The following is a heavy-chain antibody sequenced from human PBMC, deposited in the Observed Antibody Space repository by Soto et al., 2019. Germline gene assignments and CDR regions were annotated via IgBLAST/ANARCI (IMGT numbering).Heavy chain of an antibody. J-gene: IGHJ6*02. V-gene: IGHV1-2*04. CDR1: GYTFAGYY. CDR3: ARGGNSYYYDSSGPNYYGMDV. Sequence: ASVKVSCKASGYTFAGYYRHWVRQAPGQGLEWMGWINPNSGGTNYAQKFQGWVTMTRDTSISTAYMELSRQRSDDTAVYYCARGGNSYYYDSSGPNYYGMDVWGQGTTLTVSS. CDR2: INPNSGGT. D-gene: IGHD3-22*01.